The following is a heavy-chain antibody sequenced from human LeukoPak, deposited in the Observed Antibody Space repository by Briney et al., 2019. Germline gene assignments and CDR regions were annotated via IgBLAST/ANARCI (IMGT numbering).Heavy chain of an antibody. CDR1: GYTLTELS. D-gene: IGHD5-18*01. V-gene: IGHV1-24*01. CDR3: ATQQLYDPSRGYSYGYFDY. Sequence: ASVKVSCTVSGYTLTELSMHWVRQAPGKGLEWMGGFDPEDGETIYAQKFQGRVTMTEDTYTDTAYMELSSLRSEDTAVYYCATQQLYDPSRGYSYGYFDYWGQGTLVTVSS. CDR2: FDPEDGET. J-gene: IGHJ4*02.